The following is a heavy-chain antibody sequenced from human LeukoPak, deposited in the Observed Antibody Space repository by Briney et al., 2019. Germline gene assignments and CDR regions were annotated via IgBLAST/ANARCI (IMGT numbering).Heavy chain of an antibody. CDR2: MYYSGNT. CDR1: GGSISSTAYY. D-gene: IGHD2-2*01. Sequence: SETLSLTCTVSGGSISSTAYYWGWIRQPPGKRLEWIGSMYYSGNTYYNPSLKSRVTMSVDTPKNQFSLKLTSVTAADTAMFYCARQVSYSTSLLGYYFDYWGQGILVTVSS. J-gene: IGHJ4*02. CDR3: ARQVSYSTSLLGYYFDY. V-gene: IGHV4-39*01.